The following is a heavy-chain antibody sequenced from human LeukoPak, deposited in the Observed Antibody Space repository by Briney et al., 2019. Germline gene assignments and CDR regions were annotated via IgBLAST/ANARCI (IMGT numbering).Heavy chain of an antibody. CDR3: AEGLYYFDY. J-gene: IGHJ4*02. V-gene: IGHV3-23*01. CDR2: LSGSGGDT. CDR1: GFTFSSYA. Sequence: GGSLRLSCAASGFTFSSYAMNWVRQAPGKGLEWVSTLSGSGGDTYYADSVKGRFTISRDNSKNTLYLQLNSLRAEDTAVYYCAEGLYYFDYWGQGTLVTVSS.